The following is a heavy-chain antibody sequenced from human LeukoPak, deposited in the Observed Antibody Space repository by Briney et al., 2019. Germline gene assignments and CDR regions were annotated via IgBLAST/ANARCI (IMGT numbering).Heavy chain of an antibody. Sequence: ASVKASCKASGGTFSSYAINWVRQAPGQGLEWMGGIIPIFGTANYAQKFQGRVIMTADTSTDTVYMELSSLRSEDTAVYYCATEGKMVRGVYTDYWGQGTLVTVSS. CDR1: GGTFSSYA. CDR3: ATEGKMVRGVYTDY. D-gene: IGHD3-10*01. J-gene: IGHJ4*02. V-gene: IGHV1-69*06. CDR2: IIPIFGTA.